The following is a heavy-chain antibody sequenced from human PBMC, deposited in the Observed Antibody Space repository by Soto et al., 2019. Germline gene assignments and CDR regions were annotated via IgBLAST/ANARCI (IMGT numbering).Heavy chain of an antibody. CDR2: INNDGSAA. V-gene: IGHV3-74*01. Sequence: EEQVVESGGGLVQPGGSLRLFCAASGFTFSSYWMHWVRQVPGKGLVWVSRINNDGSAATYADSVKGRFTISRDNAKNTVYLQMNRLRAEDTAVYYCVRDKPHNWFDPWGQGTPVTVSS. CDR3: VRDKPHNWFDP. CDR1: GFTFSSYW. J-gene: IGHJ5*02.